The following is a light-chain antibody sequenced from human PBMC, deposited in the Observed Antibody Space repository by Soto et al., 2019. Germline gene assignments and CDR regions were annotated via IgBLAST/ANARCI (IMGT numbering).Light chain of an antibody. CDR2: GAS. J-gene: IGKJ2*01. CDR3: QQYGTSPYT. Sequence: EIVLTQSPGTLSLSPGERVTLSCGASQSLSSNSLAWYQQKPGQAPRLLIYGASSRATGIPDRFSGSGSGTDFTLTISSLEPTDFAVYFCQQYGTSPYTFGQGTKLQIK. CDR1: QSLSSNS. V-gene: IGKV3-20*01.